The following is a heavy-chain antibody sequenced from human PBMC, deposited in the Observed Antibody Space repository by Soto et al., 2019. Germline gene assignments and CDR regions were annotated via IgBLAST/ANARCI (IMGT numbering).Heavy chain of an antibody. Sequence: SLRLSCAASGFTFSSYAMHWVRQAPGKGLEWVAVISYDGSNKYYADSVKGRFTISRDNSKNTLYLQMNSLRAEDTAVYYCARDRGYCSSTSCYTVFDYWGQGPLVTVSS. V-gene: IGHV3-30-3*01. CDR1: GFTFSSYA. CDR3: ARDRGYCSSTSCYTVFDY. CDR2: ISYDGSNK. J-gene: IGHJ4*02. D-gene: IGHD2-2*02.